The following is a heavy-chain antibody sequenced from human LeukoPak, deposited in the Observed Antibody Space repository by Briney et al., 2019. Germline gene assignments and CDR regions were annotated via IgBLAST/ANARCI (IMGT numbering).Heavy chain of an antibody. J-gene: IGHJ4*01. D-gene: IGHD5-18*01. CDR3: AGETRYSSDY. V-gene: IGHV3-48*01. Sequence: GGSLRLSCTASGFTFNGYSMIWVRQAPGKGLEWLSYISSSGSTLVYADSVKGRFTISRDNAKNSVYLQMNSLRAEDTAVYYCAGETRYSSDYWGHGTLVTVSS. CDR1: GFTFNGYS. CDR2: ISSSGSTL.